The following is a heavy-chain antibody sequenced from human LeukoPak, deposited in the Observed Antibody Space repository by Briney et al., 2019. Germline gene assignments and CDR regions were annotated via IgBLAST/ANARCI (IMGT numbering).Heavy chain of an antibody. CDR1: GFTFSSYS. Sequence: PGGSLRLSCAASGFTFSSYSMNWVRQAPGKGLEWVSYISSSSSTIYYADPVKGRFTISRDNAKNSLYLQMNSLRAEDTAVYYCARVPHSSSSIYFDYWGQGTLVTVSS. J-gene: IGHJ4*02. D-gene: IGHD6-6*01. V-gene: IGHV3-48*01. CDR3: ARVPHSSSSIYFDY. CDR2: ISSSSSTI.